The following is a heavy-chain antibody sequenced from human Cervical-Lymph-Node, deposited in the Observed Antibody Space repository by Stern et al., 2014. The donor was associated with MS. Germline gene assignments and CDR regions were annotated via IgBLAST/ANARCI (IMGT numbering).Heavy chain of an antibody. D-gene: IGHD4-17*01. V-gene: IGHV4-31*03. CDR2: IYYSGSS. Sequence: QVQLVESGPGLVKPSQTLSLTCSVSGGSISSSGYYWSWVRQHPGKGLEWIGIIYYSGSSYYKSSLKSRVSISSDTSKNQFSLNLNSVTAADTAIYYCARARGSVTMRVLDYWGQGILGTVSS. J-gene: IGHJ4*02. CDR3: ARARGSVTMRVLDY. CDR1: GGSISSSGYY.